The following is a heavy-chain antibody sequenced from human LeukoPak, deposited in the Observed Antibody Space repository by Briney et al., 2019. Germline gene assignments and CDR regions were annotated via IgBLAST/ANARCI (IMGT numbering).Heavy chain of an antibody. J-gene: IGHJ4*02. CDR3: AKDPQRGVDYSNSLEH. CDR1: GFTLTHYG. CDR2: IWSDGTNQ. V-gene: IGHV3-30*02. D-gene: IGHD4-11*01. Sequence: GGSLRLSCAADGFTLTHYGMHCVRQAPGKGLEWVAVIWSDGTNQYYAYSVKGRFTISRDNFKNTVSLQMNSLRAEDTAVYSCAKDPQRGVDYSNSLEHWGQGSLVTVSS.